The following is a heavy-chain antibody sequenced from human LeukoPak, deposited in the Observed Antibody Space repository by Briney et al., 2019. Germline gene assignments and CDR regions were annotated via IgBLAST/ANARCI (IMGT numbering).Heavy chain of an antibody. CDR2: ISSSSSYI. Sequence: GGSLRLSCAASGFTFSSYSMNWVRQAPGKGLEWVSSISSSSSYIYYADSVKGRFTVSRDNAKNSLYLQMNSLRAEDTAVYYCARDIGIPSPFVYWGQGTLVTVSS. V-gene: IGHV3-21*01. D-gene: IGHD1-26*01. CDR1: GFTFSSYS. J-gene: IGHJ4*02. CDR3: ARDIGIPSPFVY.